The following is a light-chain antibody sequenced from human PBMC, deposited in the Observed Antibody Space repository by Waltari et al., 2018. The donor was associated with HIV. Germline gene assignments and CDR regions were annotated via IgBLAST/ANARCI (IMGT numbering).Light chain of an antibody. CDR2: ADI. CDR3: QVWDSDTDGVI. J-gene: IGLJ2*01. Sequence: SYVLTQPPSLAVTPGQTATISCGGENLGRKSVHWYRQKPGQGPLLVVYADIERPSGIPERISGVNSGNTASLTISRVEAGDEADYFCQVWDSDTDGVIFGGGTKLTVL. V-gene: IGLV3-21*02. CDR1: NLGRKS.